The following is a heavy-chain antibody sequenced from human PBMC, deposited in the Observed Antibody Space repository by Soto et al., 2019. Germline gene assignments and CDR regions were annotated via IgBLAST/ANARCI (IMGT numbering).Heavy chain of an antibody. CDR3: ARHVAALYYYYYYGMDV. V-gene: IGHV4-39*01. CDR1: GGSISSSSYY. D-gene: IGHD6-13*01. J-gene: IGHJ6*02. Sequence: QLQLQESGPGLVKPSETLSLTCTVSGGSISSSSYYWGWIRQPPGKGLEWIGSIYYSGSTYYNPSLKSRVALSVDTSKNQCSLKLSSVTAADPAVYYCARHVAALYYYYYYGMDVWGQGTTVTVSS. CDR2: IYYSGST.